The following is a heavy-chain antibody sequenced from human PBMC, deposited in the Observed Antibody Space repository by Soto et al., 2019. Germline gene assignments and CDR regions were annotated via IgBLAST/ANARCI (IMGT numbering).Heavy chain of an antibody. CDR3: ARGLRWELQIYFDY. CDR1: GFTFSSYS. Sequence: GGSLRLSCASSGFTFSSYSMNWVRQAPGKGLEWVSSISSSSSYIYYADSVKGRFTISRDNAKNSLYLQMNSLRAEDTAVYYCARGLRWELQIYFDYWGQGTLVTVSS. CDR2: ISSSSSYI. D-gene: IGHD1-26*01. J-gene: IGHJ4*02. V-gene: IGHV3-21*01.